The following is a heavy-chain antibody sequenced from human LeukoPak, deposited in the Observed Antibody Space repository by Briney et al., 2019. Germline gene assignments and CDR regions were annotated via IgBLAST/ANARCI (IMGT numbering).Heavy chain of an antibody. CDR2: LYYSGTT. V-gene: IGHV4-39*07. CDR1: GGSISSSSFYY. J-gene: IGHJ5*02. Sequence: SETLSLTCTVSGGSISSSSFYYWGWIRQPPGKGLEWIGTLYYSGTTYYNPSLKSRVTISVDTSKNQFSLKLSSVTAADTAVYYCARAPRGYTYERGQNWFDPWGQGTLVTVSS. D-gene: IGHD5-18*01. CDR3: ARAPRGYTYERGQNWFDP.